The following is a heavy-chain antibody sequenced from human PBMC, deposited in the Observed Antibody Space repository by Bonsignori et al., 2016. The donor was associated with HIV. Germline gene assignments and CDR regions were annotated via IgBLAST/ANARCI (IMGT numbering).Heavy chain of an antibody. CDR2: IFPGDSDR. CDR3: ARHRSSGYDAFDI. V-gene: IGHV5-51*01. CDR1: RNIFNSYW. J-gene: IGHJ3*02. D-gene: IGHD5-18*01. Sequence: EVQLVQSGAEVKKAGESLKISCKGSRNIFNSYWIGWVRQVPGKGLEWMGIIFPGDSDRRYSPSFQGQVTISVDKDISTAYLQWSSLRASDSAIYFCARHRSSGYDAFDIWGQGTRVTV.